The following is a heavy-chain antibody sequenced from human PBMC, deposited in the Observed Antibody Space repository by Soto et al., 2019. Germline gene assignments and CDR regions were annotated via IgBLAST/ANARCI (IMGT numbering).Heavy chain of an antibody. V-gene: IGHV4-30-2*01. CDR2: IYHSGST. J-gene: IGHJ6*02. CDR1: GGSISGGGGY. CDR3: ARSPDSSGYYPRWYYYGMDV. D-gene: IGHD3-22*01. Sequence: PSETKSVTCTVAGGSISGGGGYWSWISQPPGKGLEWIGYIYHSGSTYYNPSLKSRVTISIDRSKNQFSLKLSSVTAADTAVYYCARSPDSSGYYPRWYYYGMDVWGQGTTVTVS.